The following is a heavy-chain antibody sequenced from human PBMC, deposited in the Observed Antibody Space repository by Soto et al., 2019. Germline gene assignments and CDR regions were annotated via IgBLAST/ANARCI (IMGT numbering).Heavy chain of an antibody. D-gene: IGHD3-3*01. Sequence: GESLKISCKGSGFRFSSYWISWVRQKPGKGLEWMGRIDSGSSYSHYSPSFRGHVTISADKSISTAYLQWSSLKASDTAIYYCAFLDTSLDFDYWGQGTRVTVSS. CDR2: IDSGSSYS. CDR3: AFLDTSLDFDY. V-gene: IGHV5-10-1*01. J-gene: IGHJ4*02. CDR1: GFRFSSYW.